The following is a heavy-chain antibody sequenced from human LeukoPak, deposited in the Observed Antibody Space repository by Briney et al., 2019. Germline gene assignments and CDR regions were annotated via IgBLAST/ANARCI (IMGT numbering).Heavy chain of an antibody. J-gene: IGHJ6*03. CDR3: ARGSRGTYAYYYYYYMDV. CDR2: INHSGST. V-gene: IGHV4-34*01. Sequence: PSETLSLTCAVYGGSFSGYYWSWIRQPPGKGLEWIGEINHSGSTNYNPSLKSRVTISVDTSKNQFSLKLSSVTAADTAVYYCARGSRGTYAYYYYYYMDVWGKGTTVTVS. CDR1: GGSFSGYY. D-gene: IGHD1-26*01.